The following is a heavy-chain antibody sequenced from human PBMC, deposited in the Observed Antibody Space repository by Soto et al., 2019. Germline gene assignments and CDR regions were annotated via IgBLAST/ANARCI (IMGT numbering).Heavy chain of an antibody. Sequence: PSESLALRCSSCGGTVYGSDWGGIRQHTGKGLEWIGEINHSGSTNYNPSLKRRVTISVDTSKNQFSLKLSSVTAADTAVFYFATVWGMPGGYYVMDVWGKGTTVIVFS. CDR2: INHSGST. CDR1: GGTVYGSD. CDR3: ATVWGMPGGYYVMDV. V-gene: IGHV4-34*01. J-gene: IGHJ6*04. D-gene: IGHD2-2*01.